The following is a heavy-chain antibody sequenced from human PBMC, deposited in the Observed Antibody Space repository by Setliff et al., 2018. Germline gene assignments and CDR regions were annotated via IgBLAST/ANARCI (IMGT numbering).Heavy chain of an antibody. CDR1: GGSISSYY. CDR2: IYYSGST. J-gene: IGHJ3*01. D-gene: IGHD7-27*01. CDR3: ARGNNWGPDAFDV. V-gene: IGHV4-59*01. Sequence: SETLSFTCTVSGGSISSYYWSWIRQPPGKGLEWIAYIYYSGSTNYNPSLKSRVTISVDTSKNQFSLKLSSVTAADTAVYYCARGNNWGPDAFDVWGQGTMVTVSS.